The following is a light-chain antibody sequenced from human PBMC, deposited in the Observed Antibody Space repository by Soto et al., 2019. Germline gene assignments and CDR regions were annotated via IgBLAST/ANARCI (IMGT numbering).Light chain of an antibody. Sequence: IVFAQSPGTLSFSPGERATLSCRASQSVTSSYLAWYQQKPGQGPRLLIYGASSRATGIPDRFSGSGSGTDFTLTISRLESEDFAVYYCQQYGSSPWTFGQGTKVE. V-gene: IGKV3-20*01. CDR2: GAS. CDR1: QSVTSSY. J-gene: IGKJ1*01. CDR3: QQYGSSPWT.